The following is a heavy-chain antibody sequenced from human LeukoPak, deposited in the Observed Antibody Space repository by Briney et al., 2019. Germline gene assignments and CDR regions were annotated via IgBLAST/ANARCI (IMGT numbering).Heavy chain of an antibody. CDR1: GYTFSSYE. CDR2: INAGNGDT. V-gene: IGHV1-3*01. CDR3: ARAQLGSNRPGDY. J-gene: IGHJ4*02. D-gene: IGHD6-13*01. Sequence: ASVKVSCKASGYTFSSYEIHWVRQAPGQRLEWMGRINAGNGDTKYSEKFQGKVTITRDTSASTDYMELSSLRSEDTAVYYCARAQLGSNRPGDYWGQGTLVTVSS.